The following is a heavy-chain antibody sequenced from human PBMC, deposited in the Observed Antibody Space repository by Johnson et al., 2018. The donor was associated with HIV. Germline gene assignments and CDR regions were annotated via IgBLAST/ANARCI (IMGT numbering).Heavy chain of an antibody. V-gene: IGHV3-7*03. J-gene: IGHJ3*01. CDR1: GFTFSSYW. Sequence: VQLVESGGGLVKPGGSLRVSCAASGFTFSSYWMSWVRQAPGKGLEWVANIKQDGSEKYYVDSVKGRFTISRDNAKNSLYLQMNSLRAEDTAVYYCAGGRVLVAYASLDAFDLWGQGTMVTGFS. D-gene: IGHD2-8*02. CDR2: IKQDGSEK. CDR3: AGGRVLVAYASLDAFDL.